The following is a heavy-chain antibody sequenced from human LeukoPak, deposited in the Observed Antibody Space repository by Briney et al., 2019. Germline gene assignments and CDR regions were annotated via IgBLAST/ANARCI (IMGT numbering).Heavy chain of an antibody. CDR1: GFIFSDFS. Sequence: GGSLRLSCTVSGFIFSDFSMSWVRQAPGKGLEWVAKMSEDGNEIFYVDSVKGRFTISRDNTKKSLYLQLNSLRPEDSAVYYCARPRGCGSARCNNFDYWGQGTLVTVSS. J-gene: IGHJ4*02. D-gene: IGHD2-2*01. CDR2: MSEDGNEI. V-gene: IGHV3-7*01. CDR3: ARPRGCGSARCNNFDY.